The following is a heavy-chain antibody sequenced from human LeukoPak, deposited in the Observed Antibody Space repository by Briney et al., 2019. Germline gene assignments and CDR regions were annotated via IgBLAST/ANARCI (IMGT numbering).Heavy chain of an antibody. Sequence: ASVKVSCKASGYSFTSYDVNWVRQATGQGLEWMGWMNPNSGNTGYAQKFQGRVTMTRNTSISTAYMELRILRSEDTAVYYCARAGGWNPSYWGQGTLVIVS. CDR2: MNPNSGNT. CDR1: GYSFTSYD. V-gene: IGHV1-8*01. J-gene: IGHJ4*02. D-gene: IGHD1-1*01. CDR3: ARAGGWNPSY.